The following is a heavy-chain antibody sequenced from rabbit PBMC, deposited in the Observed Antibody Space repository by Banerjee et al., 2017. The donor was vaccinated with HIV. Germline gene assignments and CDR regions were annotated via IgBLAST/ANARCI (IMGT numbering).Heavy chain of an antibody. Sequence: QEQLVESGGGLVQPEGSLTLTCKASGFDFSSNTMCWVRQAPGKGLEWIGCIYNGDGNTYYASWAKGRFTVSKTSSTTVTLQMTSLTAADTATYFCARGYYGASYNFWGPGTLVTVS. CDR3: ARGYYGASYNF. J-gene: IGHJ4*01. CDR2: IYNGDGNT. V-gene: IGHV1S47*01. D-gene: IGHD1-1*01. CDR1: GFDFSSNT.